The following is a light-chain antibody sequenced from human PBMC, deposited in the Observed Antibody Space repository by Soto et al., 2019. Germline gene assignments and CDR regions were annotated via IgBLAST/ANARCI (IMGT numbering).Light chain of an antibody. J-gene: IGLJ2*01. Sequence: QPVLTQPPSVSGAPGQRVTISCTGSSSNIGADYDVHWYQQLPGTAPKLLIYGNTNRPSGVPDRFSGSKSGTSASLAITGLQAEDEADYYCQSYDSNLSVVFGGGTKVTVL. V-gene: IGLV1-40*01. CDR1: SSNIGADYD. CDR3: QSYDSNLSVV. CDR2: GNT.